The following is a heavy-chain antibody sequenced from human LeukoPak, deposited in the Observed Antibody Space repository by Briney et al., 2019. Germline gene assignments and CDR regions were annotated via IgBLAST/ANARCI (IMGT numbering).Heavy chain of an antibody. CDR3: ARGPAPPFSGSYGDY. J-gene: IGHJ4*02. D-gene: IGHD1-26*01. V-gene: IGHV1-2*04. CDR1: GYTFTGYY. CDR2: INPNSGGT. Sequence: ASVKVSCKASGYTFTGYYMHWVRQAPGQGLEWMGWINPNSGGTNYAQKFQGWVTMTRDTSISTAYMELSRLRSDDTAVYYCARGPAPPFSGSYGDYWGQGTLVTVSS.